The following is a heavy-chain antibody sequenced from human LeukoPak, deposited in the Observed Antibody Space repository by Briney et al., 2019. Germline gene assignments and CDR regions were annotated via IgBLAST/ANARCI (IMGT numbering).Heavy chain of an antibody. D-gene: IGHD2-2*01. CDR3: ARAPLDCSSTSCYQGLFDY. Sequence: SQTLSLTCTVSGGSISSGDYYWSWIRQPPGKGLGWIGYIYYSGSTYYNPSIKSRVTISVDTSKNQFSLKLSSVTAADTAAYYCARAPLDCSSTSCYQGLFDYWGQGTLVTVSS. CDR2: IYYSGST. J-gene: IGHJ4*02. V-gene: IGHV4-30-4*08. CDR1: GGSISSGDYY.